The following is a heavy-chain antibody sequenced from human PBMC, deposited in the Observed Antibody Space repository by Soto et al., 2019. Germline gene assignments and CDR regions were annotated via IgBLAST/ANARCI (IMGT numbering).Heavy chain of an antibody. V-gene: IGHV1-46*01. CDR2: INPSGGST. CDR3: AREGILTGYQPRDYYYGMDV. CDR1: GYTFTSYY. D-gene: IGHD3-9*01. J-gene: IGHJ6*02. Sequence: ASVKVSCKASGYTFTSYYMHWVRQAPGQGLEWMGIINPSGGSTSYAQKFQGRVTMTRDTSTSTVYMELSSLRSEDTAVYYCAREGILTGYQPRDYYYGMDVWGQGTTVTAP.